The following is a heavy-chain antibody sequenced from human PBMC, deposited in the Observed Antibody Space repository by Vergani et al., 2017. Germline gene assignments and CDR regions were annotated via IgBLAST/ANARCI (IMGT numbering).Heavy chain of an antibody. J-gene: IGHJ4*02. CDR3: ARSTSGSYPYY. Sequence: QVQLVQSGAEVKKPGASVKVSCKASGYTFTGYYMHWVRQAPGQGLEWMGWINPNSGGTNYAQKFQGRVTMTRDTSISTAYMELSSLKASDTAMYYCARSTSGSYPYYWGQGTLVTVSS. CDR1: GYTFTGYY. V-gene: IGHV1-2*02. D-gene: IGHD1-26*01. CDR2: INPNSGGT.